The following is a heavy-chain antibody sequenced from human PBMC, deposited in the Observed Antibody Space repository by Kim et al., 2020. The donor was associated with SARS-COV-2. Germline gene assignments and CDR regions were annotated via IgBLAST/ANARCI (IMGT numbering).Heavy chain of an antibody. J-gene: IGHJ3*02. CDR3: TTDRLRFLEWLSSHDAFDI. Sequence: GGSLRLSCAASGFTFSNAWMSWVRQAPGKGLEWVGRIKSKTDGGTTDYAAPVKGRFTISRDDSKNTLYLQMNSLKTEDTAVYYCTTDRLRFLEWLSSHDAFDIWGQGTMVTVSS. CDR2: IKSKTDGGTT. D-gene: IGHD3-3*01. CDR1: GFTFSNAW. V-gene: IGHV3-15*01.